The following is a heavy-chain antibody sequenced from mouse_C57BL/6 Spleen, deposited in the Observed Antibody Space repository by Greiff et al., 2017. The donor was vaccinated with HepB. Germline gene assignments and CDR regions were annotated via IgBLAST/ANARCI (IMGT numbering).Heavy chain of an antibody. CDR1: GYTFTSYW. D-gene: IGHD1-1*01. CDR3: TRGDITTVVAHWYFDV. CDR2: IYPGNSDT. J-gene: IGHJ1*03. Sequence: EVQLQQSGTVLARPGASVKMSCKTSGYTFTSYWMHWVKQRPGQGLEWIGAIYPGNSDTSYNQKFKGKAKLTAVTSASTAYMELSSLTNEDSAVYYCTRGDITTVVAHWYFDVWGTGTTVTVSS. V-gene: IGHV1-5*01.